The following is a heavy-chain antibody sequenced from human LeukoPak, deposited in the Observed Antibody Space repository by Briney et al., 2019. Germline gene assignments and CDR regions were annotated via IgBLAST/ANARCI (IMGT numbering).Heavy chain of an antibody. J-gene: IGHJ3*02. CDR3: ARGQYCSSTSCYLDAFDI. Sequence: PSETLSLTCAVYGGSFSGYYWSWIRQPPGKGLEWIGEINHSGSTNYNPSLKSRVTISVDTSKNQFSLKLSSVTAADMAVYYCARGQYCSSTSCYLDAFDIWGQGTMVTVSS. CDR2: INHSGST. D-gene: IGHD2-2*01. V-gene: IGHV4-34*01. CDR1: GGSFSGYY.